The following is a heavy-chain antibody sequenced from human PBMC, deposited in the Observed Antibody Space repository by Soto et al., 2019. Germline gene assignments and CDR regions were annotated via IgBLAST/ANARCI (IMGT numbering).Heavy chain of an antibody. CDR2: IYYSGST. CDR3: ARPAATIWAPAFDP. D-gene: IGHD5-12*01. V-gene: IGHV4-39*01. J-gene: IGHJ5*02. CDR1: GGSISSSSYY. Sequence: SETLSLTCTVSGGSISSSSYYWGWIRQPPGKGLEWIGSIYYSGSTYYNPSLKSRVTISVDTSKNQFSLKLSSVTAADTAVYYCARPAATIWAPAFDPWGQGTLVTVSS.